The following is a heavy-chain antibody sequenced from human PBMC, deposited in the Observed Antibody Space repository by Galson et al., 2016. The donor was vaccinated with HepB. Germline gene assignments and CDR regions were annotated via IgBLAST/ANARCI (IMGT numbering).Heavy chain of an antibody. D-gene: IGHD6-13*01. CDR2: IWYDGSNK. CDR1: GFTFSSYG. CDR3: AREMAIAAPASLDY. V-gene: IGHV3-33*01. J-gene: IGHJ4*02. Sequence: SLRLSCAASGFTFSSYGMHWVRQAPGKGLEWVALIWYDGSNKYYGDSVKGRVTISRDNSKNTLYLQMNSLRAEDTAVYYCAREMAIAAPASLDYWGQGTLVTVSA.